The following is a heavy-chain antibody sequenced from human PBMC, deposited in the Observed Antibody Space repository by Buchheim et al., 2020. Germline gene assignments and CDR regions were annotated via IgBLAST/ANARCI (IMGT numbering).Heavy chain of an antibody. V-gene: IGHV4-30-2*01. CDR2: IYHSGST. CDR1: GGSISSGGYS. J-gene: IGHJ5*02. Sequence: QLQLQESGSGLVKPSQTLSLTRAVSGGSISSGGYSWSWIRQPPGKGLEWIGYIYHSGSTYYNPSLKSRVTISVDRSKHQFSLKLSSVTAADTAVYYCARVGQYYYGSGTSVWFDPWGQGTL. CDR3: ARVGQYYYGSGTSVWFDP. D-gene: IGHD3-10*01.